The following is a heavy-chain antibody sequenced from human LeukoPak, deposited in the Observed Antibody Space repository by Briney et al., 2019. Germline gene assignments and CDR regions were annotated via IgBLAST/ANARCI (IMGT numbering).Heavy chain of an antibody. J-gene: IGHJ4*02. Sequence: PSETLSLTWTVSGASISTYYCSWIRQPPGKGLEWIGNIYNSGTTDYNSSLKGRATISVDTSKNHFTLRLSSVTAADTAMYYCATDHGDSKIRDWGQGTLVTASS. CDR3: ATDHGDSKIRD. D-gene: IGHD4-17*01. CDR2: IYNSGTT. V-gene: IGHV4-59*01. CDR1: GASISTYY.